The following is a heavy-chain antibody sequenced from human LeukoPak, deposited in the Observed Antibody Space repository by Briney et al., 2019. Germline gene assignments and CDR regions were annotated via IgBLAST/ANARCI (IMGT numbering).Heavy chain of an antibody. J-gene: IGHJ4*02. CDR2: IWYDGSNK. V-gene: IGHV3-33*06. D-gene: IGHD6-19*01. CDR3: AKEYSSGWSYDY. CDR1: GFTFSRYS. Sequence: GGSLRLSRLASGFTFSRYSMKWVRQAPGKGLEWVAVIWYDGSNKYYADSVKGRFTISRDNSKNTLYLQMNSLRAEDTAVYYCAKEYSSGWSYDYWGQGTLVTVSS.